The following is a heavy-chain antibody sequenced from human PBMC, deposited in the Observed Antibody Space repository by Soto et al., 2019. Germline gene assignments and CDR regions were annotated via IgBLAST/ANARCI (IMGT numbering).Heavy chain of an antibody. CDR2: VSDDGLRT. J-gene: IGHJ4*02. CDR1: GFTFRTYA. Sequence: EVRLLESGGDLVKPWGSLRLSCAAAGFTFRTYAMAWVRQAPRKGLEWVSTVSDDGLRTYYADYVRGRFPISRDNAKNTLYTQMNSLRAEDTALYYCAKGTNADYGYWGQGTLVTVSS. D-gene: IGHD3-16*01. CDR3: AKGTNADYGY. V-gene: IGHV3-23*01.